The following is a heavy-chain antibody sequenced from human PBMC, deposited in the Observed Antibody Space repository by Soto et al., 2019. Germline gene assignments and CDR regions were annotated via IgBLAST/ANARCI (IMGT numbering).Heavy chain of an antibody. D-gene: IGHD6-25*01. CDR2: ITSSSSTI. V-gene: IGHV3-48*01. CDR3: ARRDAVESSSANYYYYYYMDV. CDR1: GFTFSSYS. Sequence: EVQLVESGGGLVQPGGSLRLSCAASGFTFSSYSMNWVRQAPGKGLEWVSYITSSSSTIYYADSVKGRFTISRDNAKNSLYLQMNSLRAADTAVDYCARRDAVESSSANYYYYYYMDVWGKVTTFTVSS. J-gene: IGHJ6*03.